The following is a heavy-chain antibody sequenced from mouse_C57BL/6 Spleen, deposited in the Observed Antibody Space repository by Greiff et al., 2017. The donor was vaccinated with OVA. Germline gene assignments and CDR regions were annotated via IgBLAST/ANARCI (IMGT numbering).Heavy chain of an antibody. CDR1: GYTFTDYY. V-gene: IGHV1-26*01. D-gene: IGHD1-1*01. J-gene: IGHJ2*01. CDR2: INPNNGGT. Sequence: VQLQQSGPELVKPGASVKISCKASGYTFTDYYMNWVKQSPGKSLEWIGDINPNNGGTSYNQKFKGKATLTVDKSSSTAYMELRSLTSEDSAVYYCAGGDYGNYFDYWGQGTTLTVSS. CDR3: AGGDYGNYFDY.